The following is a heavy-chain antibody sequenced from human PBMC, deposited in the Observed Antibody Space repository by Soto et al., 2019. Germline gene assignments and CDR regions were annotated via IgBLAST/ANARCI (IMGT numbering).Heavy chain of an antibody. CDR2: ISGSGGST. V-gene: IGHV3-23*01. CDR1: GFTFSSYA. J-gene: IGHJ4*02. D-gene: IGHD2-21*02. CDR3: AKDRVTAIAYYFDY. Sequence: VGSLRLSCASSGFTFSSYAMSWVRQAPGKGLEWVSAISGSGGSTYYADSVKGRFTISRDNSKNTLYLQMNSLRAEDTAVYYCAKDRVTAIAYYFDYWGQGTLVTVSS.